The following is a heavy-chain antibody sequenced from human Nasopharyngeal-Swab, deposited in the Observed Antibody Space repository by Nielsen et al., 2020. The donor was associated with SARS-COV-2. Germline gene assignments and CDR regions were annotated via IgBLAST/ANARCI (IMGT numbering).Heavy chain of an antibody. CDR3: AGAPKQVWSRDYFDT. D-gene: IGHD5-18*01. CDR1: GFAFSTYS. J-gene: IGHJ4*02. CDR2: ISSSSSYT. V-gene: IGHV3-21*01. Sequence: ETLSLSCAASGFAFSTYSMNWVRQAPGKGPEWVSSISSSSSYTYYADSVKGRFTISRDNAKNSLYLQMNSLRAEDTAVYYCAGAPKQVWSRDYFDTWGQGMLVTVSS.